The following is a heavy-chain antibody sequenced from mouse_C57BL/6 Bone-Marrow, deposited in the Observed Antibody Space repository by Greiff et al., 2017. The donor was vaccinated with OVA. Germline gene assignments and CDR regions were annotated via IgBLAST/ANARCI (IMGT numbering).Heavy chain of an antibody. CDR3: ARGLVLRDVAY. V-gene: IGHV1-69*01. D-gene: IGHD1-1*01. J-gene: IGHJ3*01. CDR2: IDPSDGYT. Sequence: QVQLQQPGAELVMPGASVKLSCKASGYTFTSYWMHWVKQRPGQGLEWIGEIDPSDGYTNYNQKFKGKSTLTVDKSSSTAYMQRSSLTSEDSAVYCCARGLVLRDVAYWGQGTLVTGAA. CDR1: GYTFTSYW.